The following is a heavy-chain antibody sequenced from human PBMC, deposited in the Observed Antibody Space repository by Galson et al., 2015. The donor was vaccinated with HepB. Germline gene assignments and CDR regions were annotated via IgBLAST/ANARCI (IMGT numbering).Heavy chain of an antibody. D-gene: IGHD4-17*01. CDR1: GFTFSSYG. Sequence: SLRLSCAASGFTFSSYGMHWVRQAPGKGLEWVAVISYDGSNKYYADSVKGRFTISRDNSKNTLYLQMNSLRAEDTAVYYCAVLATYGDPDAFDIWGQGTMVTVSS. V-gene: IGHV3-30*03. J-gene: IGHJ3*02. CDR3: AVLATYGDPDAFDI. CDR2: ISYDGSNK.